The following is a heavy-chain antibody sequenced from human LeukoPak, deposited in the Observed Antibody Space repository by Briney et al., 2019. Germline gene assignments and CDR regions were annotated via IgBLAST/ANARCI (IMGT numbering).Heavy chain of an antibody. CDR1: GGSSSSSSYY. CDR3: ARIFWSGYPLYYYYYMDV. CDR2: IDYSGST. J-gene: IGHJ6*03. Sequence: PSETLSLTCTVSGGSSSSSSYYWGWIRQPPGKGLEWIGSIDYSGSTYYNPSLKSRVTISVDTSKNQFSLKLSSVTAADTAVYYCARIFWSGYPLYYYYYMDVWGKGTTVTVSS. V-gene: IGHV4-39*01. D-gene: IGHD3-3*01.